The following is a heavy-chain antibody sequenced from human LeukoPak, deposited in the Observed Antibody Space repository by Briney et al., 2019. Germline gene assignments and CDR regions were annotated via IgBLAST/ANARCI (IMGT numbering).Heavy chain of an antibody. CDR2: INPNSGGT. J-gene: IGHJ4*02. D-gene: IGHD3-22*01. Sequence: ASVTVSCTASGYTFTGYYMHWVRQAPGQGLEWMGWINPNSGGTNYAQKFQGRVTMTRDTSISTAYMELSRLRSDDTAVYYCARVGYYYDSSGYYIGYWGQGTLVTVSS. V-gene: IGHV1-2*02. CDR1: GYTFTGYY. CDR3: ARVGYYYDSSGYYIGY.